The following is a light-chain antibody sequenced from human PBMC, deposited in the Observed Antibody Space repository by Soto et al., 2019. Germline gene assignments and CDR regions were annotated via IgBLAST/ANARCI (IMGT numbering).Light chain of an antibody. CDR1: SSDVGGYNY. CDR3: SSYTSSSTLYV. J-gene: IGLJ1*01. CDR2: EVS. Sequence: ALTQPASVSGSPGQSITISCTGTSSDVGGYNYVSWYQQHPGKAPKLMIYEVSNRPSGVSNRFSGSKSGNTASLTISGLQAEDEADYYCSSYTSSSTLYVFGTGTKVTV. V-gene: IGLV2-14*01.